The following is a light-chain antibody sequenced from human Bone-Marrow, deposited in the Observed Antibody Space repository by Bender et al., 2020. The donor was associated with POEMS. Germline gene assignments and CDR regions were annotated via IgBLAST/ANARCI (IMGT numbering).Light chain of an antibody. J-gene: IGLJ3*02. CDR2: INN. CDR1: SSNIGTNP. V-gene: IGLV1-44*01. Sequence: QSVLTQPPSASGTPGQRVTISCSGSSSNIGTNPVNWYQQLPGTAPKLLIYINNQRPSGVPDRFSGSKSGNTASLTISGLQAEDEADYYCCSYAGDITWVFGGGTKLTVL. CDR3: CSYAGDITWV.